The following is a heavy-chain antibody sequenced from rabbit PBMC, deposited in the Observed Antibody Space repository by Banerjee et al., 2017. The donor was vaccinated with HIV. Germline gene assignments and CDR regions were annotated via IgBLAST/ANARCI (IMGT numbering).Heavy chain of an antibody. J-gene: IGHJ4*01. CDR2: IYADKGST. V-gene: IGHV1S7*01. Sequence: QLKETGGGLVQPGGSLTLSCKASGFDFSSYYMSWVRQAPGKGLEWIGIIYADKGSTDYASWVNGRFTSSSDNAQNTVDLQMNSLTAADTATYFCARDRAGDTYYTFNLWGPGTLVTVS. D-gene: IGHD8-1*01. CDR3: ARDRAGDTYYTFNL. CDR1: GFDFSSYY.